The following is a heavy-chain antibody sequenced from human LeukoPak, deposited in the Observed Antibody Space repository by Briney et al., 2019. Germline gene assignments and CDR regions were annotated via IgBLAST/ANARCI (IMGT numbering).Heavy chain of an antibody. V-gene: IGHV1-18*01. Sequence: ASVKVSCKASGYTFTSYDINWVRQATGQGLEWMGWISAYNGNTNYAQKLQGRVTMTTDTSTSTAYMELRSLRSDDTAVYYCAASMVRGVFDYWGQGTLVTVSS. J-gene: IGHJ4*02. D-gene: IGHD3-10*01. CDR3: AASMVRGVFDY. CDR1: GYTFTSYD. CDR2: ISAYNGNT.